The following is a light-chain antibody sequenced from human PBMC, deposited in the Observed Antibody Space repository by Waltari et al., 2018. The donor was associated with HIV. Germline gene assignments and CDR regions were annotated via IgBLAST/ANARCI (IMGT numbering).Light chain of an antibody. Sequence: ENVLTQSPGTLSLSPGEGATLSCRASQNVYNNYVALYQQKAGQAPRLLIYGTSTRATGIQDRFSGSGSGTDFTLNINRLEPEDFAVYYCQQYGGSPITFGQGARLEMK. CDR1: QNVYNNY. CDR2: GTS. CDR3: QQYGGSPIT. J-gene: IGKJ5*01. V-gene: IGKV3-20*01.